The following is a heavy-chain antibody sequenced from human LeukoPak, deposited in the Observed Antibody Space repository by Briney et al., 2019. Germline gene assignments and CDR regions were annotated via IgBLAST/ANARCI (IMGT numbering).Heavy chain of an antibody. J-gene: IGHJ3*02. CDR1: GFIFSTYT. CDR3: ARQGAATGTDAFDI. CDR2: ISSSSNYI. D-gene: IGHD6-13*01. V-gene: IGHV3-21*01. Sequence: PGGSLRLSCAASGFIFSTYTMNWVRQAPGKGLEWVSAISSSSNYIYYADSVRGRFTISRDNAKNSLYPQMNSLRAEDTAVYSCARQGAATGTDAFDIWGQGTVVTVSS.